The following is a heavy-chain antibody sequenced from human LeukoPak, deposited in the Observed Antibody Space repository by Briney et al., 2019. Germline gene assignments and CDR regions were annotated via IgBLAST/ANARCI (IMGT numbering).Heavy chain of an antibody. J-gene: IGHJ4*02. D-gene: IGHD1-26*01. Sequence: HGESLKIPRKSSGYSFTSYWIGWVRQIPGKGLVLVGIMYPGDSYTRYIPSFQGQVTISADKSISTAYLQWSILKASDTAMYYCASQRSYSDYFDYWGQGTLVTVSS. CDR2: MYPGDSYT. CDR3: ASQRSYSDYFDY. V-gene: IGHV5-51*01. CDR1: GYSFTSYW.